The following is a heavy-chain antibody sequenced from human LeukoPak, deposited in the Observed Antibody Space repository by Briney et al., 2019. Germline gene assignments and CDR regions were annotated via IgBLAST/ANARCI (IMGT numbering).Heavy chain of an antibody. D-gene: IGHD3-22*01. CDR2: AYYTGTT. CDR3: ARVTSDSSGYVIDY. J-gene: IGHJ4*02. CDR1: GGSISSYY. Sequence: SETLSLTCTVSGGSISSYYWSWIRQPPGKGLEWIGYAYYTGTTNYNPSLKSRVTISVDTSKSQFSLKLDSVTAADTAVYYCARVTSDSSGYVIDYWGQGTLVTVSS. V-gene: IGHV4-59*08.